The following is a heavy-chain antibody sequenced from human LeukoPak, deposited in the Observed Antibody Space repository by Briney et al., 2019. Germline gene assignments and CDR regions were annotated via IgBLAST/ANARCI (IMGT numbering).Heavy chain of an antibody. CDR1: GFTFSSYA. CDR3: ATYSSRNAREFQS. J-gene: IGHJ1*01. CDR2: ISGSGGST. D-gene: IGHD2-2*01. V-gene: IGHV3-23*01. Sequence: GGSLRLSCAASGFTFSSYAMSWVRQAPGKGLEWVSAISGSGGSTYYADSVKGRFTISRDNSKNTLYLQMNSLRAEATAVYYCATYSSRNAREFQSWGQGTLVTVSS.